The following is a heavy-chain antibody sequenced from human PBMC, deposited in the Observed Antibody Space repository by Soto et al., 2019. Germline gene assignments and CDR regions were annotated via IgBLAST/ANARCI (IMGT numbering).Heavy chain of an antibody. CDR3: VKDIGKDCSSRSCNRYYYFDV. CDR2: LSWNGGHI. D-gene: IGHD4-4*01. CDR1: GFSFNDYA. J-gene: IGHJ6*03. V-gene: IGHV3-9*01. Sequence: EGQLAESGGGWVQPGRSLRLSCLASGFSFNDYAMHWVRQAPGKSLEWVSGLSWNGGHIGYADSVKGRFTISRDNAENTLHLQMDILRPEDTALYYCVKDIGKDCSSRSCNRYYYFDVWGQGTTVTVSS.